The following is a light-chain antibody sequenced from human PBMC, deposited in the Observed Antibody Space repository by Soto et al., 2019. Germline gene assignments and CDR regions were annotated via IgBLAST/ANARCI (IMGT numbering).Light chain of an antibody. J-gene: IGKJ1*01. CDR1: QSVSSN. V-gene: IGKV3-15*01. CDR3: QQYYSTPPWT. CDR2: GAS. Sequence: EIVMTQSPATLSVSPGERATLSCRASQSVSSNLAWYQQKPGQAPRLLIYGASTRATGIPARFSGSGSGTDFTLTINSLQAEDVAVYYCQQYYSTPPWTFGQGTKVDIK.